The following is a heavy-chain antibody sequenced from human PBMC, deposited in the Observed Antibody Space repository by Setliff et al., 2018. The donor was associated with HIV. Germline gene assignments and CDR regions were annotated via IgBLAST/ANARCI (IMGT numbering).Heavy chain of an antibody. D-gene: IGHD3-9*01. J-gene: IGHJ5*02. CDR2: INHSGST. V-gene: IGHV4-39*07. Sequence: PSETLSLTCTVSGGSISSGTYYWSWIRQPPGKGLEWIGEINHSGSTNYNPSLKSRVTISVDTSKNQFSLKLSSVTAADTAVYYCARNYDILTGYSPPNWFDPWGQGTLVTVSS. CDR1: GGSISSGTYY. CDR3: ARNYDILTGYSPPNWFDP.